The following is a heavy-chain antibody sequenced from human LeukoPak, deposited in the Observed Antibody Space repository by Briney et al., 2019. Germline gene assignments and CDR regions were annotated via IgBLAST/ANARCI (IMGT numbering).Heavy chain of an antibody. D-gene: IGHD6-13*01. Sequence: SETLSLTCAVYGGSFSGYYWSWIRQPPGKGLEWIGEINHSGSTNYNPSLKSRVTISVDTSKNQFSLKLSSVTAADTAVYYCVRGCRSWYTAFDYWGQGTLVTVSS. J-gene: IGHJ4*02. CDR2: INHSGST. CDR3: VRGCRSWYTAFDY. CDR1: GGSFSGYY. V-gene: IGHV4-34*01.